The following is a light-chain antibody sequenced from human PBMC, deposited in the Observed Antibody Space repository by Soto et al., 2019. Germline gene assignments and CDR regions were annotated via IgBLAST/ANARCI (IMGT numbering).Light chain of an antibody. V-gene: IGKV1D-13*01. Sequence: AIQLTQSPSSLSASVGDRVSITCRASQGIGSALAWYQLKPGAAPALLIYDASTLESGVPSRFSGSRSGADFTLTISSLQPEDFATYYCQQYDNLPLTFGPGTKVEI. CDR3: QQYDNLPLT. CDR2: DAS. J-gene: IGKJ3*01. CDR1: QGIGSA.